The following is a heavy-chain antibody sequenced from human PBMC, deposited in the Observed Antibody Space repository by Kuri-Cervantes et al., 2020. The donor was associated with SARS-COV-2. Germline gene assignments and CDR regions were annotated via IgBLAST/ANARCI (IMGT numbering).Heavy chain of an antibody. Sequence: SETLSLTCTVSGGSISSHYWSWIRQPPGKGLEWIGYVYSSGSTNYSPSLKSRVTMSVDTSKNQFSLKLTSVTAADTAVYYCASSGHKVAFDIWGQGTMVTGSS. CDR2: VYSSGST. D-gene: IGHD2-15*01. CDR3: ASSGHKVAFDI. J-gene: IGHJ3*02. CDR1: GGSISSHY. V-gene: IGHV4-59*11.